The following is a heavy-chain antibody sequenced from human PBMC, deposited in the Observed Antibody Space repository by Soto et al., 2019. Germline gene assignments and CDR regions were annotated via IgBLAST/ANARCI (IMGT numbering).Heavy chain of an antibody. D-gene: IGHD3-10*01. CDR1: GGSISSYY. CDR2: IYYSGST. V-gene: IGHV4-59*08. Sequence: SETLSLTCTVSGGSISSYYWSWIRQPPGKGLEWIGYIYYSGSTNYNPSLKSRVTISVDTSKNQFSLKLSSVTAADTAVYYCARRTSGRPTPRYYYGSGIYYYYYMDVWGKGTTVTVSS. J-gene: IGHJ6*03. CDR3: ARRTSGRPTPRYYYGSGIYYYYYMDV.